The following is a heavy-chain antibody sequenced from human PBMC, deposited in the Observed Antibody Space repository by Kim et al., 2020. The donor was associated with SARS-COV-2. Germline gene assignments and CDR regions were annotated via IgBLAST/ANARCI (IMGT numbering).Heavy chain of an antibody. D-gene: IGHD3-22*01. CDR2: ISYDGSNK. Sequence: GGSLRLSCAASGFTFSSYGMHWVRQAPGKGLEWVAVISYDGSNKYYADSVKGRFTISRDNSKNTLYLQMNSLRAEDTAVYYCAKEGYYYDSSGYQYYFDYWGQGTLVTVSS. CDR3: AKEGYYYDSSGYQYYFDY. CDR1: GFTFSSYG. V-gene: IGHV3-30*18. J-gene: IGHJ4*02.